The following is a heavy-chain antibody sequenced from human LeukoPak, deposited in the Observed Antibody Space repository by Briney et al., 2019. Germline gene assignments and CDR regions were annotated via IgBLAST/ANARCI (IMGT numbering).Heavy chain of an antibody. V-gene: IGHV4-39*01. CDR2: IYYSGST. D-gene: IGHD4-17*01. J-gene: IGHJ4*02. Sequence: KSSETLSLTCTVSGGSISSSSYYWGWIRQPPGKGLEWIGSIYYSGSTYYNPSLKSRVTISVDTSKNQFSLKLSSVTAADTAVYYCARGQTTVTYPFDYWGQGTLVTVSS. CDR3: ARGQTTVTYPFDY. CDR1: GGSISSSSYY.